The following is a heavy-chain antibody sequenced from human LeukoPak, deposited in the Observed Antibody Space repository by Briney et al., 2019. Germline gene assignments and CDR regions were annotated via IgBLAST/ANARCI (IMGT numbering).Heavy chain of an antibody. V-gene: IGHV4-4*09. D-gene: IGHD1-26*01. CDR1: GGPFISYY. J-gene: IGHJ5*02. Sequence: SETLSLTCTVSGGPFISYYWSWIRQPPGEGLEWIGYIHTSGSTNYNPSLKSRVTILVDTAKNQFSLRLSSVTDADTAVYYCARQLGANWFDPWGQGTLVSVSS. CDR3: ARQLGANWFDP. CDR2: IHTSGST.